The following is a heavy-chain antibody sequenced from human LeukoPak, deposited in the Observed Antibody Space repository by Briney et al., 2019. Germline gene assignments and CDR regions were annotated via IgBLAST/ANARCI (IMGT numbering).Heavy chain of an antibody. D-gene: IGHD5-12*01. Sequence: ASVKVSCKASGYTFTSYYMHWVRQAPGQGLEWMGLINPTGGSTGYAQKFQGRVTMTRDMSTSTDYMELSSLRSEDTAIYYCARDNSVGDSAWWFDPWGQGTMVTVSS. CDR1: GYTFTSYY. CDR3: ARDNSVGDSAWWFDP. J-gene: IGHJ5*02. CDR2: INPTGGST. V-gene: IGHV1-46*01.